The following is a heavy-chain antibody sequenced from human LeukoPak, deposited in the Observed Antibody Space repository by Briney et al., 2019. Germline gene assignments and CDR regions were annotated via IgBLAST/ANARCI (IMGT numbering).Heavy chain of an antibody. CDR1: GFTFRDYV. D-gene: IGHD1-26*01. CDR3: ARDGHSGSYPIRWFDP. J-gene: IGHJ5*02. V-gene: IGHV3-23*01. Sequence: GGSLRLSCAASGFTFRDYVMSWVRQAPGKGLEWVSSINNAGVNTHYADSVKGRFTISRDNSKNTLYLQMNSLRAEDTAVYYCARDGHSGSYPIRWFDPWGQGTLVTVSS. CDR2: INNAGVNT.